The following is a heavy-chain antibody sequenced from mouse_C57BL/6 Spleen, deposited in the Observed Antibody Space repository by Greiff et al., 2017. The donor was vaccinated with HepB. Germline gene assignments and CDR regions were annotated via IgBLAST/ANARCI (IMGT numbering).Heavy chain of an antibody. CDR3: ARNYGSSLYWYFDV. CDR1: DSEVFPIAY. V-gene: IGHV15-2*01. J-gene: IGHJ1*03. Sequence: VQLVESGSELRSPGSSVKLSCKDFDSEVFPIAYMSWVRQKPGHGFEWIGGILPSIGRTIYGEKFEDKATLDADTLSNTAYLELNSLTSEDSAIYYCARNYGSSLYWYFDVWGTGTTVTVSS. D-gene: IGHD1-1*01. CDR2: ILPSIGRT.